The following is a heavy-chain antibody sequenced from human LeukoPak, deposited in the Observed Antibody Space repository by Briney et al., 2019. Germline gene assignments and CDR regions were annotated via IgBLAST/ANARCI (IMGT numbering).Heavy chain of an antibody. CDR2: ISAYNGNT. D-gene: IGHD2-15*01. CDR1: GYTFTSYG. J-gene: IGHJ5*02. Sequence: ASVTVSCTASGYTFTSYGISWVRQAPGQGLEWMGCISAYNGNTNYAQKLQGRVTMTTDTSTSTAYMELRSLGSDDTAVYYCARAGYCGDGSCYSGWFDAWGQGTLVTVSS. V-gene: IGHV1-18*04. CDR3: ARAGYCGDGSCYSGWFDA.